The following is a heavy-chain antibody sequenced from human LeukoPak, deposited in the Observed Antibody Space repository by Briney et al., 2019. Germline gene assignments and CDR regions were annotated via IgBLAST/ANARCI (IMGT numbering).Heavy chain of an antibody. V-gene: IGHV1-2*02. Sequence: ASVKVSCKASGYTFTDYYIHWVRQAAGQGLEWMGWIIPNSGDTNYAQKFQGRVTMTRDTSISTAYMELTSLRYDDAAVYYCARSGCSRTTCPDYWGQGTLVTISS. CDR1: GYTFTDYY. CDR3: ARSGCSRTTCPDY. CDR2: IIPNSGDT. J-gene: IGHJ4*02. D-gene: IGHD2-2*01.